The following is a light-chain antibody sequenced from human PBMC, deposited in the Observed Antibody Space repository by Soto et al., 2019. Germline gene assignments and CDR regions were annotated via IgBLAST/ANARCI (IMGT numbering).Light chain of an antibody. CDR3: QQYHSTPWT. CDR2: WAS. CDR1: QSVLLTSNNKNY. J-gene: IGKJ1*01. V-gene: IGKV4-1*01. Sequence: DIVMTQSPDSLAVSLGERATINCKSSQSVLLTSNNKNYLAWYQQKPGQPPKLLIYWASTRESGVPDRFSASGSGTDFTLTITSLQAEDVAVYYCQQYHSTPWTFGQGTKVDIK.